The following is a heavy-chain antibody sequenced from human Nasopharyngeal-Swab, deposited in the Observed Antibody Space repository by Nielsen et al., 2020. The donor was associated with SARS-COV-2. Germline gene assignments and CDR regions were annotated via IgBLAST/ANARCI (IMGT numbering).Heavy chain of an antibody. CDR3: VKDWRYGGGY. CDR1: GFTFSNYA. Sequence: GGSLRLSCAASGFTFSNYAMTWVRQAPGKGLEWVSVISGSGGSTYYADSVKGRLTISRDNSKNTVYLQMNSLRADDTAVYLCVKDWRYGGGYWGQGTLVTVSS. J-gene: IGHJ4*02. D-gene: IGHD4/OR15-4a*01. CDR2: ISGSGGST. V-gene: IGHV3-23*01.